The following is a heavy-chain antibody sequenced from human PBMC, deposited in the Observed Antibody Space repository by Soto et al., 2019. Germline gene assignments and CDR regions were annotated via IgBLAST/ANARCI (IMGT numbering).Heavy chain of an antibody. Sequence: SETLSLTCTVSGGSISSSSYYWGWIRQPLGKGLEWIGSIYYSGSTYYNPSLKSRVTISVDTSKNQFSLKLSSVTAADTAVYYCARLQYYYGMDVWGQGTTVTVS. CDR2: IYYSGST. J-gene: IGHJ6*02. D-gene: IGHD4-4*01. V-gene: IGHV4-39*01. CDR3: ARLQYYYGMDV. CDR1: GGSISSSSYY.